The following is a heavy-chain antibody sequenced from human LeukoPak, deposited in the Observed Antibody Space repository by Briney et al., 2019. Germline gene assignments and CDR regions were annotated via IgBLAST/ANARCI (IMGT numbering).Heavy chain of an antibody. J-gene: IGHJ5*02. V-gene: IGHV1-69*02. D-gene: IGHD2-15*01. Sequence: SVKVSCKASGGTFSSYTISWVRQAPGQGLEWMGRIIPILGIANYAQKFQGRVTITADKSTSTAYMGLSSLRSEDTAVYYCARGFCSGGSCYGDWFDPWGQGTLVTVSS. CDR3: ARGFCSGGSCYGDWFDP. CDR2: IIPILGIA. CDR1: GGTFSSYT.